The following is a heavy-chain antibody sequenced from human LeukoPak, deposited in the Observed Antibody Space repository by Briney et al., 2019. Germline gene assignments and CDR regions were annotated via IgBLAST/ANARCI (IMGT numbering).Heavy chain of an antibody. CDR2: INHSGST. CDR1: GGSISIGGYY. J-gene: IGHJ4*02. D-gene: IGHD3-10*01. CDR3: ARVASVLLWFGEPYYFDY. V-gene: IGHV4-34*01. Sequence: SETLSLTCTVYGGSISIGGYYWSWIRQPPGKGLEWIGEINHSGSTNYNPSLKSRVTISVDTSKNQFSLKLSSVTAADTAVYYCARVASVLLWFGEPYYFDYWGQGTLVTVSS.